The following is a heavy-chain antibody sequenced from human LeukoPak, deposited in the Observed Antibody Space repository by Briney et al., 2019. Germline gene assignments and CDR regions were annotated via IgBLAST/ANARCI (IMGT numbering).Heavy chain of an antibody. Sequence: PGGSLRPSCSGSGITLMSYTIHWVRRAPGKGLEWTTCVLDNTDFPYYADSVEGRFIISRDSSKNVVYLQMNSLRPEDTAIYYCASEPGLSRGPDYAMDVWGQGTTVTVSS. J-gene: IGHJ6*02. D-gene: IGHD3-16*01. CDR2: VLDNTDFP. CDR1: GITLMSYT. V-gene: IGHV3-30-3*01. CDR3: ASEPGLSRGPDYAMDV.